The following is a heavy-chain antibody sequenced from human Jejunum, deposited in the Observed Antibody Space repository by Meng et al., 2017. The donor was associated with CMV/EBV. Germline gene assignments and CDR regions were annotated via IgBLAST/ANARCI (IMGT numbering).Heavy chain of an antibody. J-gene: IGHJ4*02. CDR3: AKNYHFDS. D-gene: IGHD1-7*01. V-gene: IGHV3-23*01. CDR1: GFTFSSYA. Sequence: SLRLSCAASGFTFSSYAMSWARQAPGKGLEWVSSIGRSGDDTYYADSVKGRFTISRDNSKDTVYLEMNSLRVEDTALYYCAKNYHFDSWGQGTLVTVSS. CDR2: IGRSGDDT.